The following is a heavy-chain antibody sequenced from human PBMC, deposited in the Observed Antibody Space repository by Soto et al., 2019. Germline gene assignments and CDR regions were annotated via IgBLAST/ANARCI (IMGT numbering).Heavy chain of an antibody. J-gene: IGHJ3*02. CDR3: ARVAVVVPAAIPADAFDI. V-gene: IGHV1-46*01. CDR2: INPSGGST. CDR1: GYTFTSYY. D-gene: IGHD2-2*02. Sequence: QVQLVQSGAEVKKPGASVKVSCKASGYTFTSYYMHWVRQAPGQGLEWMGIINPSGGSTSYAQKFQGRVTMTRDPSTSTVYMELSSLRSEDTAVYYCARVAVVVPAAIPADAFDIWGQGTMVTVSS.